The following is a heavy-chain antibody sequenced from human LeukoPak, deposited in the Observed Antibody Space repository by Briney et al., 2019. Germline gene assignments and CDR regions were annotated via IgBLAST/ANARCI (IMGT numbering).Heavy chain of an antibody. V-gene: IGHV4-38-2*02. D-gene: IGHD2-8*02. CDR2: IYHSGST. CDR1: GYSISSGYY. Sequence: SETLSLTCTVSGYSISSGYYWGWIRQPPGKGLEWIGSIYHSGSTYYNPSLKSRVTISVDTSKNRFPLKLSSVNAADTAVYYCARVGGGVSVYYYYYMDVWGKGTTVTVSS. J-gene: IGHJ6*03. CDR3: ARVGGGVSVYYYYYMDV.